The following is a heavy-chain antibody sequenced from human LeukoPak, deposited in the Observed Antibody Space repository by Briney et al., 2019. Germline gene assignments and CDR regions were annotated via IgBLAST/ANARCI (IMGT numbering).Heavy chain of an antibody. D-gene: IGHD3-22*01. CDR2: ISAYNDNT. V-gene: IGHV1-18*01. J-gene: IGHJ6*02. CDR1: GYTFTRYG. Sequence: ASVKVSCKASGYTFTRYGISWVRQDPGQGLEWMGWISAYNDNTNYAQKLQGRVTMTTDTSTSTAYMELRSLRSDDTAVYYCAGGHYDSRGYYLGYYYYGMDVWGQGTTVTVSS. CDR3: AGGHYDSRGYYLGYYYYGMDV.